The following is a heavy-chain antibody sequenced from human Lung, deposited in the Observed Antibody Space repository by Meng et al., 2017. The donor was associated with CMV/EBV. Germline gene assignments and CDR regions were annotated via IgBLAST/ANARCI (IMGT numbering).Heavy chain of an antibody. CDR1: GFTFNSYW. J-gene: IGHJ3*02. D-gene: IGHD5-18*01. CDR2: IKQDGSEK. CDR3: ARDRARQKIHLSQDALDI. V-gene: IGHV3-7*01. Sequence: GESXKISCAASGFTFNSYWMNWVRQAPGKGLEWVANIKQDGSEKYYVGSVKGRFTISRDNAKNSLYLQMNSLRAEDTAVYYCARDRARQKIHLSQDALDIWXQGTXVTVSS.